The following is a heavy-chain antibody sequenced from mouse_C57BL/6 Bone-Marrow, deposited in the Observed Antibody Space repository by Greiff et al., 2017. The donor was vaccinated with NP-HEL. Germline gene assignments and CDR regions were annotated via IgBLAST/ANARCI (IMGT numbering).Heavy chain of an antibody. CDR1: GFTFSSYA. V-gene: IGHV5-4*01. Sequence: EVMLVESGGGLVKPGGSLKLSCAASGFTFSSYAMSWVRQTPEKRLEWVATISDGGSYTYYPDNVKGRFTISRDNAKNNLYLQMSHLKSEDTAMYYCAREHYGKGYYAMDYWGQGTSVTVSS. CDR3: AREHYGKGYYAMDY. J-gene: IGHJ4*01. CDR2: ISDGGSYT. D-gene: IGHD1-1*01.